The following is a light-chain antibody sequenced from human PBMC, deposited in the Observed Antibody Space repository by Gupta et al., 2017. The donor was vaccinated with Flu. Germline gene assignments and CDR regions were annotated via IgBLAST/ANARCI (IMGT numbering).Light chain of an antibody. V-gene: IGLV1-44*01. CDR2: STN. J-gene: IGLJ2*01. CDR1: SSNIGSRA. Sequence: QSVLTQPPSASETPWPRVTISCSGSSSNIGSRAVTWYQQLPRMAPRLLIFSTNQRPSGVPDRFSASKSGTSASLVISGLQSEDEADYYCAAWDASLNGVVFGGGTKLTVL. CDR3: AAWDASLNGVV.